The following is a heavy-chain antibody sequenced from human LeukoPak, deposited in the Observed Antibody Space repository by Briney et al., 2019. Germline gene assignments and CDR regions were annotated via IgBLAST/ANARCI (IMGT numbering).Heavy chain of an antibody. Sequence: GGSLRLSCAASGFTFDDCAMHWVRQAPGKGREWVSGISWNSGSIGYADSVKGRFTISRDNAKNSLYLQMNSLRAEDTALYYCAKAMVRGVLIHLHYFDYWGQGTLVTVSS. D-gene: IGHD3-10*01. CDR3: AKAMVRGVLIHLHYFDY. CDR1: GFTFDDCA. V-gene: IGHV3-9*01. CDR2: ISWNSGSI. J-gene: IGHJ4*02.